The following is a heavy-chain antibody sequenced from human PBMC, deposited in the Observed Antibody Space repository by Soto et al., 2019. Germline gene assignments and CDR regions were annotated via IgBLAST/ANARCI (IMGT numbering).Heavy chain of an antibody. CDR3: AREYDILTGYYDVGWFDP. J-gene: IGHJ5*02. D-gene: IGHD3-9*01. CDR2: ISGSGGST. Sequence: PGGSLRLSCAASGFTFSSYAMSWVRQAPGKGLEWVSAISGSGGSTYYADSVKGRFTISRDNAKNTLYLQMNSLRDEDTAVYYCAREYDILTGYYDVGWFDPWGQGTLVTVSS. CDR1: GFTFSSYA. V-gene: IGHV3-23*01.